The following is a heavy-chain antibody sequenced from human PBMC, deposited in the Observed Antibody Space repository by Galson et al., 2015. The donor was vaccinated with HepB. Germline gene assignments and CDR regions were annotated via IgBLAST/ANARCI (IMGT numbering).Heavy chain of an antibody. Sequence: PALVKPPQTLTLTCTFSGFSLSTSGMRVSWIHQPPGKALEWLARIDWDDDKFYSTSLKTRLTISKDTSKNQVVLTMTNMDPVDTATYYCARTGSSWLYYFDYWGQGTLVTVSA. V-gene: IGHV2-70*04. CDR2: IDWDDDK. J-gene: IGHJ4*02. CDR1: GFSLSTSGMR. D-gene: IGHD6-13*01. CDR3: ARTGSSWLYYFDY.